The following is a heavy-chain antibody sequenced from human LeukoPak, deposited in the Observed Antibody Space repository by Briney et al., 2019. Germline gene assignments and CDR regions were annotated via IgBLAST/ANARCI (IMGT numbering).Heavy chain of an antibody. CDR1: GFTFRSYG. V-gene: IGHV3-48*01. J-gene: IGHJ6*03. Sequence: PGGSLRLSCAASGFTFRSYGMNWVRQAPGKGPEWVSYISSRSTTMYYADSVRGRFTISRDNAKNSLYLEINSLRPEDTAVYYCAKDPHPSGYGDFHYMDVWGKGTTVTVSS. CDR2: ISSRSTTM. CDR3: AKDPHPSGYGDFHYMDV. D-gene: IGHD4-17*01.